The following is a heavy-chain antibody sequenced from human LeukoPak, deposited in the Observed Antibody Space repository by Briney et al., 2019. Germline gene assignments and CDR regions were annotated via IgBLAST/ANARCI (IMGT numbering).Heavy chain of an antibody. V-gene: IGHV3-21*01. Sequence: GGSLRLSCAASGFTFSSYSMNWVRQAPGKGLEWVSSISSSSSYIYYADSVKGRFTISRDNSKNTLYLQMNSLRAEDTAVYYCAREAGDYSFDYWGQGTLVTVSS. CDR1: GFTFSSYS. CDR3: AREAGDYSFDY. J-gene: IGHJ4*02. CDR2: ISSSSSYI. D-gene: IGHD6-13*01.